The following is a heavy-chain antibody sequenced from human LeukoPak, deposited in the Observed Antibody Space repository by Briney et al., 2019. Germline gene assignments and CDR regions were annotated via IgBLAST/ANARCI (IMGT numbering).Heavy chain of an antibody. CDR3: ARLTRHYFVF. V-gene: IGHV4-59*08. J-gene: IGHJ4*02. CDR1: GGSISAYY. CDR2: VFYTGAT. Sequence: SETLSLTCTVSGGSISAYYWSWIRQPPGKGLEWIGDVFYTGATSCNPSLESRVTISVDTSKNQFSLNLTSVTAADAAVYYCARLTRHYFVFWGRGTPVAVSS.